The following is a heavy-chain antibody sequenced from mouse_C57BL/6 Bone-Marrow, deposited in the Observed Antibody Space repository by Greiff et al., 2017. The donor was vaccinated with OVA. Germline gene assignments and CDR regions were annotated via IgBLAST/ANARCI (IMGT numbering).Heavy chain of an antibody. CDR2: IYPGSGST. CDR1: GYTFTSYW. V-gene: IGHV1-55*01. J-gene: IGHJ1*03. D-gene: IGHD1-1*01. CDR3: ARERVITTVVAHWYFDV. Sequence: QVQLKQPGAELVKPGASVKMSCKASGYTFTSYWITWVKQRPGQGLEWIGDIYPGSGSTNYNEKFKSKATLTVDTSSSTAYMQLSSLTSEDSAVYYCARERVITTVVAHWYFDVWGTGTTVTVSS.